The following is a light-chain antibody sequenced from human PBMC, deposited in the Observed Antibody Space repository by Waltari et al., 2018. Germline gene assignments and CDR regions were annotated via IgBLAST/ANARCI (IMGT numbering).Light chain of an antibody. Sequence: DIQMTQSPSSLAASVGDRVTITCQASQDITINLNWYQQKPGKAPKLLIYDTSKLETGVPSRFSGSGSGTHFTFTISSLQPEDIATCYCQVSFHFPLTFGGGTKLEIK. CDR3: QVSFHFPLT. J-gene: IGKJ4*01. CDR2: DTS. CDR1: QDITIN. V-gene: IGKV1-33*01.